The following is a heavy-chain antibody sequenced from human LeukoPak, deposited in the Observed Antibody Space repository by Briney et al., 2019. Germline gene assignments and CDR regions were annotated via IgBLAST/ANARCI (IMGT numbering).Heavy chain of an antibody. CDR1: GFTFNSYE. J-gene: IGHJ5*02. CDR3: ARVGVVVAATGNLWFDP. Sequence: GGSLRLSCAASGFTFNSYEMNWVRQAPGKGLEWVSYISSSGTTIYYADSVKGRFTISRDNAKNSLYLQMNSLRAEDTAVYYCARVGVVVAATGNLWFDPWGHGTLVTVSS. V-gene: IGHV3-48*03. CDR2: ISSSGTTI. D-gene: IGHD2-15*01.